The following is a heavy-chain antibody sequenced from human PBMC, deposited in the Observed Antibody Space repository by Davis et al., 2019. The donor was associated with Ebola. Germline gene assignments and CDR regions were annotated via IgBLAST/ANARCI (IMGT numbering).Heavy chain of an antibody. D-gene: IGHD1-26*01. CDR3: ARIYESGSYEGWFDP. V-gene: IGHV2-70*01. Sequence: SGPTLVKPTQTLTLTCTFSGFSLSTSGMCVSWIRQPPGKALEWLALIDWDDDKYYSTSLKTRLTISKDTSKNQVVLTMTNMDPVDTATYYCARIYESGSYEGWFDPWGQGTLVTVSS. CDR1: GFSLSTSGMC. J-gene: IGHJ5*02. CDR2: IDWDDDK.